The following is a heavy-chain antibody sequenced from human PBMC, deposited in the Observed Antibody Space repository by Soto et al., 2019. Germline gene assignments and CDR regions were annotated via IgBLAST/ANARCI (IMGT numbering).Heavy chain of an antibody. CDR2: INPNSGGT. D-gene: IGHD2-2*01. J-gene: IGHJ4*02. CDR1: GYTFTGYY. CDR3: ARDRSIAVVPAAMGY. V-gene: IGHV1-2*02. Sequence: ASVKVSFKASGYTFTGYYMHWVRQAPGQGLEWMGWINPNSGGTNYAQKFQGRVTMTRDTSISTAYMELSRLRSDDTAVYYCARDRSIAVVPAAMGYWGQGTLVTVSS.